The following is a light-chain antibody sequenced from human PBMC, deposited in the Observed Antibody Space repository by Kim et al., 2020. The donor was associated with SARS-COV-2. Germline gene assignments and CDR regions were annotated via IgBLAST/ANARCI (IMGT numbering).Light chain of an antibody. CDR2: DVT. V-gene: IGLV2-14*03. J-gene: IGLJ3*02. CDR3: SSYTTFGTLV. Sequence: QSALTQPASVSGSPGQSITISCTGTSSDIGAYNYVSWYQQHPGNAPKLIIYDVTKRPSGVSNRFSASKSGNTASLSISGLQAEDESVYYCSSYTTFGTLVIGGGTQLTVL. CDR1: SSDIGAYNY.